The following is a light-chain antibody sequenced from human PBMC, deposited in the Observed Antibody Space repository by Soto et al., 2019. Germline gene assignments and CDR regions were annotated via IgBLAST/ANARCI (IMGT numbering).Light chain of an antibody. J-gene: IGKJ5*01. CDR1: QDISNY. CDR3: QQYDNLPT. Sequence: DIQMTQSPSSLSASVGDRVTITCQASQDISNYLNWYRQKPGKAPKLLIYDASNLETGVPSRFSGSGSGTDFTFTISSLQAEDIATYYCQQYDNLPTFGQGTRLEIK. CDR2: DAS. V-gene: IGKV1-33*01.